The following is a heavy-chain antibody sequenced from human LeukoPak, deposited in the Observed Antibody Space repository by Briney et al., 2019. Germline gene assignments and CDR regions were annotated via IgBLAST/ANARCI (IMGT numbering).Heavy chain of an antibody. CDR1: GGSISSSSYY. CDR2: IYYSGST. CDR3: ARHSRAHIVVVTAIDY. J-gene: IGHJ4*02. V-gene: IGHV4-39*01. D-gene: IGHD2-21*02. Sequence: SETLSLTCTVPGGSISSSSYYWGWIRQPPGKGLEWIGSIYYSGSTYYNPSLKSRVTISVDTSKNQFSLKLSSVTAADTAVYYCARHSRAHIVVVTAIDYWGQGTLVTVSS.